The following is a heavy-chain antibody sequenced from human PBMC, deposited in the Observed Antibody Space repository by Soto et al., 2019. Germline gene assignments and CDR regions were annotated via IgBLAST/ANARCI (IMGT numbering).Heavy chain of an antibody. V-gene: IGHV1-69*13. CDR2: SIPIFGTA. Sequence: SVKVCCKASGGTVNKYPITWVRQAPGEGLEWMGGSIPIFGTANYAQKFQGRVTISVDESTSTAYMELSSLRSEDTAVYYCARGRGYSGDDHYYYFDMDVWGQGTTVTVSS. CDR3: ARGRGYSGDDHYYYFDMDV. D-gene: IGHD5-12*01. J-gene: IGHJ6*02. CDR1: GGTVNKYP.